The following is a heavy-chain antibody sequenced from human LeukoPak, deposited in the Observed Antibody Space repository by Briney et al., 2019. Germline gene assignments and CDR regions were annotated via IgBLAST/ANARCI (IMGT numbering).Heavy chain of an antibody. J-gene: IGHJ4*02. V-gene: IGHV4-59*12. CDR3: ARGRNGYNFFDY. CDR2: IHNSGNT. D-gene: IGHD5-24*01. CDR1: GGSISGDY. Sequence: QVQLQESGPGLVKPSETLSLICRVSGGSISGDYWTWIRQPPGKGLEWIGFIHNSGNTNYNPSLKSRVTILLDMSKKQFSLSLSFVTAADTAVYYCARGRNGYNFFDYWGQGTLVSVSS.